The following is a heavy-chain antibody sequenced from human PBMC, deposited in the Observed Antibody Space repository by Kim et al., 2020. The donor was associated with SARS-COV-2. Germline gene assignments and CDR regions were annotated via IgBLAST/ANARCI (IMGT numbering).Heavy chain of an antibody. CDR3: ARKGAGTGIDY. CDR2: T. J-gene: IGHJ4*02. D-gene: IGHD6-13*01. V-gene: IGHV4-59*01. Sequence: TDADPSRKSRVTKTADTSKNQFSLKLSSVTAAVTAVYYCARKGAGTGIDYWGQGTLVTVSS.